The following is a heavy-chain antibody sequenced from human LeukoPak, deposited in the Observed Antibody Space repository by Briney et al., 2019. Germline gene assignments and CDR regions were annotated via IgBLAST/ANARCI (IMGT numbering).Heavy chain of an antibody. Sequence: GGSLRLSCAASGFTFSSYAMTWVRQAPGKGLEWVSTIGDTTYYADSVKGRFTISRDNAKNTLYLQMNSLRAEDTAVYYCAREGYSYGRDYFDYWGQGTLVTVSS. CDR2: IGDTT. CDR1: GFTFSSYA. D-gene: IGHD5-18*01. V-gene: IGHV3-23*01. J-gene: IGHJ4*02. CDR3: AREGYSYGRDYFDY.